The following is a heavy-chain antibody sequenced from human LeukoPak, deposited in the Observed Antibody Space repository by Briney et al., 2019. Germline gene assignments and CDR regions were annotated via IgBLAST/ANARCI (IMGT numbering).Heavy chain of an antibody. V-gene: IGHV3-11*04. CDR1: GFTFSDYY. CDR2: ISSSGSTI. CDR3: ARAYYHDWPYYMDV. D-gene: IGHD3-3*01. Sequence: GGSLRLSCAASGFTFSDYYMSWFRQAPGKGLEWVSYISSSGSTIYYADSVKGRFTISRDNAKNSLYLQMNSLRAEDTAVYYCARAYYHDWPYYMDVWGKGTTVTVSS. J-gene: IGHJ6*03.